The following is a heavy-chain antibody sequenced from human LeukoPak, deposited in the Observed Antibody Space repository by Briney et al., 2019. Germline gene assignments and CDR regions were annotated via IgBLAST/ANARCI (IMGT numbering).Heavy chain of an antibody. CDR2: ISSSSSYI. D-gene: IGHD2-15*01. CDR3: AREYCSGGSCYPALVDY. J-gene: IGHJ4*02. CDR1: GFTFSSYS. Sequence: GGSLRLSCAASGFTFSSYSMNWVRQAPGKGLEWVSSISSSSSYIYYADSVKGRFTISRDNAKNSLYLQMNSLRAEDTAVYYCAREYCSGGSCYPALVDYWGQGTLVTVSS. V-gene: IGHV3-21*04.